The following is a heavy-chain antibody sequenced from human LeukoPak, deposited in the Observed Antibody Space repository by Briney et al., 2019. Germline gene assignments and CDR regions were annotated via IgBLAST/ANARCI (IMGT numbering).Heavy chain of an antibody. V-gene: IGHV3-11*05. Sequence: PGGSLRLSCAASGFTFSDYYMSWTRQAPGKGLEWVSYISSSSSYTNYADSVKGRFTISRDNAKNSLYLQMNSLRAEDTAVYYCARDKTDSSGYHDAFDIWGQGTMVTVSS. CDR2: ISSSSSYT. D-gene: IGHD3-22*01. J-gene: IGHJ3*02. CDR3: ARDKTDSSGYHDAFDI. CDR1: GFTFSDYY.